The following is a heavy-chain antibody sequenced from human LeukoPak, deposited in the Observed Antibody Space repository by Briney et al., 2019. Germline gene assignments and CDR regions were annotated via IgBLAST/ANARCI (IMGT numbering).Heavy chain of an antibody. D-gene: IGHD6-19*01. CDR3: AKDRENSSGWYGGFDY. CDR1: GFTFGSYA. J-gene: IGHJ4*02. V-gene: IGHV3-23*01. CDR2: ISGSGGST. Sequence: TGASLRLSCAASGFTFGSYAMSWVRQAPGRGLEWVSAISGSGGSTYYADSVKGRFTISRDNSKNTLYLQMNSLRAEDTAVYYCAKDRENSSGWYGGFDYWGQGTLVTVSS.